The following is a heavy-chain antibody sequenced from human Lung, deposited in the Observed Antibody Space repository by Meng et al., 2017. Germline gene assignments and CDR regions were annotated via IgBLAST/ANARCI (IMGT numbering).Heavy chain of an antibody. V-gene: IGHV4-34*01. CDR3: ARGPTTMAHDFDY. D-gene: IGHD4-11*01. Sequence: QVRLQQGGGGRLRASETLSRTFVVSGGVFSDYYWSWIRQPPGKGLEWIGEINHSGSNNYNPSLESRATISVDTSQNNLSLKLSSVTAADSAVYYCARGPTTMAHDFDYWGQGTLVTVSS. CDR2: INHSGSN. CDR1: GGVFSDYY. J-gene: IGHJ4*02.